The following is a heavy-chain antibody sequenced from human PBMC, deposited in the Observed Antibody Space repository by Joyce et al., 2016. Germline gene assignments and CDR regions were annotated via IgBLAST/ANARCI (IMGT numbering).Heavy chain of an antibody. CDR3: AKILTAGYSSGWFLDY. CDR2: ISYDGVYK. CDR1: GLTLSNYG. J-gene: IGHJ4*02. D-gene: IGHD6-25*01. V-gene: IGHV3-30*18. Sequence: QVQLVESGGVVVQPGRSLRLSCTASGLTLSNYGVHWVRQAPGKGWEGVAVISYDGVYKYYSDSVKGRFTISRDNSRDTLFLEMNSLRAEDTAVYYCAKILTAGYSSGWFLDYWGQGTLVTVSS.